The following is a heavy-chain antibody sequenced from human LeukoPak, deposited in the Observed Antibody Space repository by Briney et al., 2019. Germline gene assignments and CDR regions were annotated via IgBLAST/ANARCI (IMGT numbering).Heavy chain of an antibody. V-gene: IGHV3-23*01. J-gene: IGHJ6*03. CDR1: GFTFSSYS. D-gene: IGHD2-2*01. CDR2: ISGSGGST. Sequence: GGSLRLSCATSGFTFSSYSMSWVRQAQGKGLEWVSAISGSGGSTYYADSVKGRFTISRDNSKNTLYLQMNSLRAEDTAVYYCVLVPAEDYHMDVWGKGTTVTVSS. CDR3: VLVPAEDYHMDV.